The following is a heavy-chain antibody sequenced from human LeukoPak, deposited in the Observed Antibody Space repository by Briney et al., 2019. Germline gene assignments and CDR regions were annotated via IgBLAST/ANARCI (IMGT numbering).Heavy chain of an antibody. D-gene: IGHD3-10*01. J-gene: IGHJ4*02. CDR2: INPNSGGT. Sequence: RRASVKVSCKASGYTFTGYYMHWVRQAPRQGLEWMGWINPNSGGTNYAQKFQGWVTMTRDTSISTAYMELSRLRSDDTAVYYCARGRSATPPVDYWGQGTLVTVSS. CDR3: ARGRSATPPVDY. V-gene: IGHV1-2*04. CDR1: GYTFTGYY.